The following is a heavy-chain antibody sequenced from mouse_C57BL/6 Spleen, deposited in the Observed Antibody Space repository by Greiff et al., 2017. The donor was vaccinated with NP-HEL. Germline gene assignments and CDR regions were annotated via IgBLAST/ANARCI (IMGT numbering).Heavy chain of an antibody. CDR1: GYTFTDYY. V-gene: IGHV1-76*01. Sequence: QVQLKESGAELVRPGASVKLSCKASGYTFTDYYINWVKQRPGQGLEWIARIYPGSGNTYYNEKFKGKATLTAEKSSSTAYMQLSSLTSEDSAVYFCARTPRYYYGSSHSYAMDYWGQGTSVTVSS. CDR2: IYPGSGNT. D-gene: IGHD1-1*01. J-gene: IGHJ4*01. CDR3: ARTPRYYYGSSHSYAMDY.